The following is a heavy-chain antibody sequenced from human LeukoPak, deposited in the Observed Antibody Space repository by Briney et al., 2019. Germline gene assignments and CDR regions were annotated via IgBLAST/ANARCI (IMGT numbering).Heavy chain of an antibody. Sequence: GGSLRLSCAASGFNFNSYWMSWVRQAPGKGLECVANIKQDGSEIYFVDSVKGRFTISRDNAKSSLYLQMNSLRAEDTAVYYCAREGPTRDFDYWGQGTLVTVSS. D-gene: IGHD4-17*01. CDR1: GFNFNSYW. V-gene: IGHV3-7*01. CDR2: IKQDGSEI. J-gene: IGHJ4*02. CDR3: AREGPTRDFDY.